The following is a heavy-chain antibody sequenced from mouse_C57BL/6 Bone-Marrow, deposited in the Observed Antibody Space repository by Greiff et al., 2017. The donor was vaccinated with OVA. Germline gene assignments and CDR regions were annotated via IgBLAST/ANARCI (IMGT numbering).Heavy chain of an antibody. V-gene: IGHV5-4*01. CDR2: ISDGGSYT. CDR3: ARDFSTYYFDY. D-gene: IGHD5-5*01. CDR1: GFTFSSYA. J-gene: IGHJ2*01. Sequence: EVMLVESGGGLVKPGGSLKLSCAASGFTFSSYAMSWVRQTPEKRLEWVATISDGGSYTYYPDNVKGRFTISRDNAKNNLYLQMSHLKSEDTAMYYCARDFSTYYFDYWGQGITLTVSS.